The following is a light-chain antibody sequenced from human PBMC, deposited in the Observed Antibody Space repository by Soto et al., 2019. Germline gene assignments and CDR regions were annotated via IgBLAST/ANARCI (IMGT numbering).Light chain of an antibody. V-gene: IGKV3-15*01. CDR2: GAS. CDR1: QSVSSN. CDR3: QQHNNWPPV. Sequence: EIVMTQSPATLSVSPGERATLSCRASQSVSSNLAWYQQKPGQAPRLLIYGASTRATGIPARFSGSGSGTDFTLTLSSLQSEDFAVYYCQQHNNWPPVFGQGTKLEIK. J-gene: IGKJ2*01.